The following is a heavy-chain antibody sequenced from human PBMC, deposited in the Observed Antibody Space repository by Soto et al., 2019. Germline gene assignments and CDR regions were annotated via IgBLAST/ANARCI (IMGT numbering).Heavy chain of an antibody. Sequence: GGSLRLSCAASGFTFSGDAMNWVRQAPGKGLEWVSSISTTSTYIYYADSVEGRFTISRDNANNSLHLQMNSLRAEDTAVYYCTRDYVMDVWGQGTTVTVSS. CDR2: ISTTSTYI. D-gene: IGHD3-10*02. CDR1: GFTFSGDA. V-gene: IGHV3-21*01. CDR3: TRDYVMDV. J-gene: IGHJ6*02.